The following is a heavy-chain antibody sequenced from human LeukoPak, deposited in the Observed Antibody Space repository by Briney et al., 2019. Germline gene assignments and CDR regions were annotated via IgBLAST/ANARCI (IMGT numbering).Heavy chain of an antibody. Sequence: GASVKVSCKASGYTFTSYDINWVRQATGQGLEWMGWMNPNSGNTGYAQKFQGRVTMTRNTSISTAYMELSSLRSEDTAVYYCARGYSGWYRISAGFDPWGQGTLVTVSS. V-gene: IGHV1-8*01. CDR3: ARGYSGWYRISAGFDP. CDR1: GYTFTSYD. CDR2: MNPNSGNT. D-gene: IGHD6-19*01. J-gene: IGHJ5*02.